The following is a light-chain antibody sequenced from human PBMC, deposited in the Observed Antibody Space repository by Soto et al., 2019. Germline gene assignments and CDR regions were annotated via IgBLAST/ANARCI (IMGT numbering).Light chain of an antibody. J-gene: IGKJ2*01. CDR3: QQYGSSPYT. V-gene: IGKV3-20*01. CDR2: DAS. CDR1: QSVSSSY. Sequence: EIVLTQSPGTLSLSPGERATLSCRASQSVSSSYLAWYQQKPGQAPRLRIYDASSRATGIPDRFSGSGSGTDFTLTISRLEPEDFGVYFCQQYGSSPYTFGQGTKLEIK.